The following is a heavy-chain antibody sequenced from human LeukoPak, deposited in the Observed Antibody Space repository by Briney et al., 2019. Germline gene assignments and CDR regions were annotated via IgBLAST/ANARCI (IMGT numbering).Heavy chain of an antibody. Sequence: GGSLRLSCAASGFTFSDHFLDWVRQPPGKGLEWVGRTRNKANSYITEYAASVKGRFTISRDDSKNSLYLQMSSLKTDDTAMYYCASICWTFGYWGQGTLVTVSS. D-gene: IGHD3-9*01. CDR2: TRNKANSYIT. V-gene: IGHV3-72*01. CDR1: GFTFSDHF. J-gene: IGHJ4*02. CDR3: ASICWTFGY.